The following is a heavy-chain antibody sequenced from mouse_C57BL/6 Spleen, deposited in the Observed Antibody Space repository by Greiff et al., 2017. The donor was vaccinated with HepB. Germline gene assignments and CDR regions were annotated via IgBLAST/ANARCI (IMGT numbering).Heavy chain of an antibody. CDR3: ARGDGYYSYYYAMDY. Sequence: ESGPELVKPGASVKISCKASGYSFTDYNMNWVKQSNGKSLEWIGVINPNYGTTSYNQKFKGKATLTVDQSSSTAYMQLNSLTSEDSAVYYCARGDGYYSYYYAMDYWGQGTSVTVSS. V-gene: IGHV1-39*01. D-gene: IGHD2-3*01. CDR1: GYSFTDYN. J-gene: IGHJ4*01. CDR2: INPNYGTT.